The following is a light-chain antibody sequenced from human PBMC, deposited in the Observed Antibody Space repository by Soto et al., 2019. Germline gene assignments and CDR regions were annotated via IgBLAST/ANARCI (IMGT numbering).Light chain of an antibody. J-gene: IGLJ3*02. CDR1: SSNIAINY. CDR3: GTWDSSLSAGGV. V-gene: IGLV1-51*02. Sequence: QSVLTQPPSVSAAPGQKVTISCSGSSSNIAINYVSWYQQLPGTAPKLLIYENNKRPSGIPDRFSGSKSGTSATLGITGLQTGDEADYYCGTWDSSLSAGGVFGGGTKVTVL. CDR2: ENN.